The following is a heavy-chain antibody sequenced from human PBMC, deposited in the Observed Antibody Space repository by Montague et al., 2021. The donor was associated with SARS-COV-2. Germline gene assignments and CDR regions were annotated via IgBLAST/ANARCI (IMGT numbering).Heavy chain of an antibody. J-gene: IGHJ6*02. CDR1: GFTLSSYE. Sequence: SLRLSCAASGFTLSSYEMNLFRQAPVKGLEWVSYISISGSTKYYSDSVKGRFTISRDNAKKSLSLHMNSLRAEDTAVYYCARRNSYYGMDVWGQGTTVTVSS. CDR2: ISISGSTK. CDR3: ARRNSYYGMDV. V-gene: IGHV3-48*03.